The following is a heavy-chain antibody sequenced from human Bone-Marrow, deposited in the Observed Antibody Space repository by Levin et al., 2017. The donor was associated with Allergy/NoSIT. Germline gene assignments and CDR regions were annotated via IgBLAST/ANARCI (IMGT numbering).Heavy chain of an antibody. CDR1: GYSFSSYW. D-gene: IGHD2-15*01. J-gene: IGHJ6*02. CDR3: AKRGVVALSDSHYDYALDV. Sequence: HGESLKISCKASGYSFSSYWVAWVRQMPGKGLEWVGSIYPVDSDTRYGPSFQGQVTISVDKSNTTAYLQWTSLKASDTAMYYCAKRGVVALSDSHYDYALDVWGQATTVTGSS. CDR2: IYPVDSDT. V-gene: IGHV5-51*01.